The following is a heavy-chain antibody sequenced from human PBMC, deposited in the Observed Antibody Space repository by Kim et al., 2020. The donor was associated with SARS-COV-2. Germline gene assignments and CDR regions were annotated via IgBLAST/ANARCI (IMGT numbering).Heavy chain of an antibody. CDR1: GGTFSSYA. V-gene: IGHV1-69*13. J-gene: IGHJ4*02. CDR3: ATGYCSSTSCYGYEYYFDY. D-gene: IGHD2-2*01. CDR2: IIPIFGTA. Sequence: SVKVSCKASGGTFSSYAISWVRQAPGQGLEWMGGIIPIFGTANYAQKFQGRVTITADESTSTAYMELSSLRSEDTAVYYCATGYCSSTSCYGYEYYFDYWGQGTLVTVSS.